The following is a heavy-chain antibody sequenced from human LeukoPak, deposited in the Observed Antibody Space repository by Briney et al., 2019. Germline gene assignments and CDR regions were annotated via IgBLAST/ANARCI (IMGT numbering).Heavy chain of an antibody. CDR2: ISYDGSNK. Sequence: PGRSLRLSCAASGFTFSSYGMHRVRQAPGKGLEWVAVISYDGSNKYYADSVKGRFTISRDNSKNTLYLQMNSLRAEDTAVYYCAKRWDLDYWGQGTLVTVSS. CDR1: GFTFSSYG. D-gene: IGHD1-26*01. V-gene: IGHV3-30*18. J-gene: IGHJ4*02. CDR3: AKRWDLDY.